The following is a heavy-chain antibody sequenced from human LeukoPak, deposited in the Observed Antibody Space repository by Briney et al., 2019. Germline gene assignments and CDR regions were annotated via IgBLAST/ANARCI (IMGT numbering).Heavy chain of an antibody. V-gene: IGHV4-59*01. CDR3: ARAGRSSGWYDYAFDI. CDR1: GGSISSYY. D-gene: IGHD6-19*01. Sequence: PSETLSLTCTVSGGSISSYYWSWIRQPPGKGLEWLGYIYYSGSTNYNPCLESRVTISVDTSKNQFSLKLSSVTAADTAVYYCARAGRSSGWYDYAFDIWGQGTMVTVSS. J-gene: IGHJ3*02. CDR2: IYYSGST.